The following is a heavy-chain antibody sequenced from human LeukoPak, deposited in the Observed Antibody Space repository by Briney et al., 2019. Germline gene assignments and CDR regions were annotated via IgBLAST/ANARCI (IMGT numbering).Heavy chain of an antibody. D-gene: IGHD3-16*02. CDR1: GFTFSSYW. CDR3: ARTPSYYDYAWGSYRYGYFDY. V-gene: IGHV3-7*01. Sequence: PGGSLRLSCAASGFTFSSYWMSWVRQAPGKGLEWVANIKQDGSEKYYVDSVKGRFTISRDNAKNSLYLQMNSLRAEDTAVYYCARTPSYYDYAWGSYRYGYFDYWGQGTLVTVSS. J-gene: IGHJ4*02. CDR2: IKQDGSEK.